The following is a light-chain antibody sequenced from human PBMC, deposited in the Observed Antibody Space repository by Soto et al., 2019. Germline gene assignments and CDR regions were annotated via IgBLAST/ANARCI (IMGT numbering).Light chain of an antibody. CDR1: QIVSTTY. CDR3: QQYGNSPMYT. Sequence: EIVLTQSPGTLSLSPGERATLSCRASQIVSTTYLAWYQQRPGQAPRLLIYGSSSRAPGIPDRFSGSGSGTDFTLTISRLEPEDFAVYYCQQYGNSPMYTVGQGTKLEIK. J-gene: IGKJ2*01. V-gene: IGKV3-20*01. CDR2: GSS.